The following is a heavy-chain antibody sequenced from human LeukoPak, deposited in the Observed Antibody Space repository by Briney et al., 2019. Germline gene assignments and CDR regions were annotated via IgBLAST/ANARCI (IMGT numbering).Heavy chain of an antibody. CDR3: ARVAAAGTGMFVNFYYSMDI. J-gene: IGHJ6*03. CDR1: GFTFSSRDW. D-gene: IGHD6-13*01. V-gene: IGHV3-7*01. CDR2: IKQDGSEK. Sequence: GGSLRLSCVASGFTFSSRDWMTWVRQAPGKGLEWVANIKQDGSEKNYVASVKGRFTISRDNAKNSVDLQMNSLRVEDTAVYYCARVAAAGTGMFVNFYYSMDIWGKGTTVTISS.